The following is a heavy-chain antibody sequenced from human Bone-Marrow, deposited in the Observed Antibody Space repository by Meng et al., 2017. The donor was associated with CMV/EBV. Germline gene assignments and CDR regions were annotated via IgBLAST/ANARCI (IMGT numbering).Heavy chain of an antibody. CDR2: IYPGDSDT. V-gene: IGHV5-51*01. CDR1: GYSFTSYW. J-gene: IGHJ4*02. CDR3: ASQGYDPQGTFDY. D-gene: IGHD2-15*01. Sequence: KVSCKGSGYSFTSYWIGWVRQMPGKGLEWMGIIYPGDSDTRYSPSFQGQVTISADKSISTAYLQWSSLKASDTAMYYCASQGYDPQGTFDYWGQGSPVTVSS.